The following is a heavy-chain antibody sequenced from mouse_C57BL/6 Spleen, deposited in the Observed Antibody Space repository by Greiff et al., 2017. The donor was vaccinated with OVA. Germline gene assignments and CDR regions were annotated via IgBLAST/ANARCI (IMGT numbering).Heavy chain of an antibody. Sequence: QVQLQQPGAELVRPGSSVKLSCKASGYTFTSYWMHWVKQRPIQGLEWIGNIDPSDSETHYNQKFKDKATLTVDKSSSTAYMQLSSLTSEDSAVYYCARRDSNLAMDYWGQGTSVTVSS. CDR2: IDPSDSET. J-gene: IGHJ4*01. CDR1: GYTFTSYW. D-gene: IGHD2-5*01. CDR3: ARRDSNLAMDY. V-gene: IGHV1-52*01.